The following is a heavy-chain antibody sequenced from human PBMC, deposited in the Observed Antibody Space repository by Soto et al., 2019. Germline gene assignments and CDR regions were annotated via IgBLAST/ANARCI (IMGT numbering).Heavy chain of an antibody. D-gene: IGHD6-13*01. CDR2: ITANGGRA. CDR1: GLTFSNYA. V-gene: IGHV3-23*01. Sequence: VGSLRLSCVASGLTFSNYAMGWVRQAPGTGLEWVSAITANGGRANYADSVQGRFTVSRDNSQNTLYMQMSSLRAEDTAVYYCAKDLRGPEAGTWYFDLWGRGTLVTVSS. J-gene: IGHJ2*01. CDR3: AKDLRGPEAGTWYFDL.